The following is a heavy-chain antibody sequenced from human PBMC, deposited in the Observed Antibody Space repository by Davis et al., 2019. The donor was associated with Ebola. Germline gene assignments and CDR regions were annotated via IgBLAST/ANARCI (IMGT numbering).Heavy chain of an antibody. CDR1: GFTFSNYW. Sequence: GESLKISCAASGFTFSNYWMHWIRQAPGEGLVWVSYVSPDGSDIRYADSVKGRFTISRDNAKNSVYLQLVSLRAEDTAVYYCARDAATKAFDYWGQGTLVTVSS. D-gene: IGHD1-14*01. CDR3: ARDAATKAFDY. V-gene: IGHV3-74*01. CDR2: VSPDGSDI. J-gene: IGHJ4*01.